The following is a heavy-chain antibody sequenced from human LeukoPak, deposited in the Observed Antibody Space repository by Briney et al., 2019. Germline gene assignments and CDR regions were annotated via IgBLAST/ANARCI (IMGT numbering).Heavy chain of an antibody. D-gene: IGHD5-12*01. CDR1: GFTFNSYW. V-gene: IGHV3-74*01. CDR2: INSDGSRT. Sequence: GGSLRLSCSASGFTFNSYWMHWVRQAPGKGLVWVSRINSDGSRTSYADSVKGRFTISRDNAKNTLYLQMNSLRAEDTAVYYCARRIVATSNWFDPWGQGTLVTVSS. CDR3: ARRIVATSNWFDP. J-gene: IGHJ5*02.